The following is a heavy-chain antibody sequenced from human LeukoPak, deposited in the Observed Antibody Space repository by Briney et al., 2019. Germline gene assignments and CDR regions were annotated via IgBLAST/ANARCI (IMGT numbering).Heavy chain of an antibody. V-gene: IGHV1-18*01. CDR1: GDTFTSYV. J-gene: IGHJ6*03. CDR3: ARVTALYYYMDV. CDR2: TSTYKGNT. Sequence: ASVKVSCKASGDTFTSYVISCGRQAPGQGLEWMGWTSTYKGNTNYAQKLQGRVTMTTDTSTSTVYMELRSLRSDDTAVYYCARVTALYYYMDVWGKGPTVTVSS.